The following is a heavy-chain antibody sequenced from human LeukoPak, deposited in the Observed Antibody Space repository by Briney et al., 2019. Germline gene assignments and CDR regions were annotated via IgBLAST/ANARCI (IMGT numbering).Heavy chain of an antibody. CDR3: ARVDDSSGYYYARFDY. J-gene: IGHJ4*02. D-gene: IGHD3-22*01. V-gene: IGHV1-2*06. Sequence: EASVKVSCKASGYTFTGYYMHWVRQAPGQGLEWMGRINPNSGGTNYAQKFQGRVTMTRDTSISTAYMELSRLRSNDTAVYYCARVDDSSGYYYARFDYWGQGTLVTLSS. CDR2: INPNSGGT. CDR1: GYTFTGYY.